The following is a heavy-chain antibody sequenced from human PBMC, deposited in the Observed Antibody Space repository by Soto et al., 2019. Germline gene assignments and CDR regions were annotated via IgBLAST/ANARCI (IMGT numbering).Heavy chain of an antibody. J-gene: IGHJ6*02. V-gene: IGHV1-2*04. D-gene: IGHD6-13*01. CDR2: INPNSGGT. CDR1: GYTFTGYY. Sequence: ASVKVSCKASGYTFTGYYMHWVRQAPGQGLEWMGWINPNSGGTNYAQKFQGWVTMTRDTSISTAYMELSRLRSDDTAVYCCARAGSSWYYGMDVWGQGTTVTVSS. CDR3: ARAGSSWYYGMDV.